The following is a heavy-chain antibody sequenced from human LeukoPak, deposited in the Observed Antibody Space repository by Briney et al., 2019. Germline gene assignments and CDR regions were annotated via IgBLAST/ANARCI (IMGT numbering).Heavy chain of an antibody. CDR2: INEDGSIT. D-gene: IGHD3-3*01. CDR3: ARADYDFWSGYHASYYGMDV. V-gene: IGHV3-74*01. J-gene: IGHJ6*02. CDR1: GFTFRTYW. Sequence: GGSLRLSCAVSGFTFRTYWMHWVRQVPGEGLVWVSRINEDGSITNYADSVKGRFSISRDNAKNTLYLQMNSLRAEDTAVYYCARADYDFWSGYHASYYGMDVWGQGTPVTVSS.